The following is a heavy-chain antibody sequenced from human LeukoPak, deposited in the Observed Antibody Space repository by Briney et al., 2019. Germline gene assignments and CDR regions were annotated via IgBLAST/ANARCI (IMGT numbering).Heavy chain of an antibody. J-gene: IGHJ4*02. CDR1: GGTFSSYT. CDR3: AGEVAPASSSTYYYDSSGYLDDY. Sequence: ASVKVSCKASGGTFSSYTISWVRQAPGQGLEWMGRIIPILGIANYAQKFQGRVTITADISTSTAYMELSSLRSEDTAVYYCAGEVAPASSSTYYYDSSGYLDDYWGQGTLVTVSS. V-gene: IGHV1-69*04. CDR2: IIPILGIA. D-gene: IGHD3-22*01.